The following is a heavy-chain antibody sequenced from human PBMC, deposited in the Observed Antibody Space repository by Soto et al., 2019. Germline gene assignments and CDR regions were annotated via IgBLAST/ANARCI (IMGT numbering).Heavy chain of an antibody. J-gene: IGHJ4*02. Sequence: QVQLQQSGPGLVKPSQTLSLTCAISGDSVSSNSAAWNWIRQSPSRGLEGLGRTYYRAKWFNDYAVSVKSRITISPDTSKNQFSLQLNSVTPEDTAVYYCARDRDGSGRTDFDCWGQGTLVTVSS. CDR3: ARDRDGSGRTDFDC. V-gene: IGHV6-1*01. D-gene: IGHD6-19*01. CDR1: GDSVSSNSAA. CDR2: TYYRAKWFN.